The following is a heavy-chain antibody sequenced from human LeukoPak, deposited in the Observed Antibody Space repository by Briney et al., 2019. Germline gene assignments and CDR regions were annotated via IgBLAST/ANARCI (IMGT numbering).Heavy chain of an antibody. CDR2: INHSGNT. J-gene: IGHJ4*02. Sequence: GSLRLSCAASGFTFSSYSMSWIRQPPGKGLEWIGEINHSGNTNYNPSLKSRVTISVDTSKNQFSLKLSSVTAADTAVYYCARDGIAAAGTKLDYWGQGTLVTVSS. CDR3: ARDGIAAAGTKLDY. CDR1: GFTFSSYS. V-gene: IGHV4-34*01. D-gene: IGHD6-13*01.